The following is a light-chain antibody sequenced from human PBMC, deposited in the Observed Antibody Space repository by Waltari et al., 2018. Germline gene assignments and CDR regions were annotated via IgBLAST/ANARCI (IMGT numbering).Light chain of an antibody. V-gene: IGKV4-1*01. J-gene: IGKJ1*01. Sequence: DIVMTQSPDPLAVSLGERATISCRSSQSLLYVSNNKNYLAGYQQKPGQPPKRLMSWACTRESGVPDRFSGSGFGTDLTLTISRLQVTDVAVYYCQQYYRTPRTFGQGTRVESK. CDR2: WAC. CDR1: QSLLYVSNNKNY. CDR3: QQYYRTPRT.